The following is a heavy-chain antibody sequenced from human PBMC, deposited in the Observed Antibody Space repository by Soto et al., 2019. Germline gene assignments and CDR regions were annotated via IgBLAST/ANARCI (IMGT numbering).Heavy chain of an antibody. J-gene: IGHJ6*02. Sequence: QVQLQESGPGLVKPSQTLSLTCTVSGGSISSGGYYWTWIRQHPGKGLEWIGYIDYSGSTNYNPSLTSRVTISVDTSKNQFSLKLSSVTAADTALYYCARDPYGDYNGMDVWGQGTTVTVSS. CDR3: ARDPYGDYNGMDV. CDR2: IDYSGST. V-gene: IGHV4-31*03. D-gene: IGHD4-17*01. CDR1: GGSISSGGYY.